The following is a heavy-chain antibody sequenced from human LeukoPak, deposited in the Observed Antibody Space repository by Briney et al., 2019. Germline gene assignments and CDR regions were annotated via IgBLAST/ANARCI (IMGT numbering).Heavy chain of an antibody. D-gene: IGHD3-22*01. CDR3: ARAVYYDSSGSDY. Sequence: GGSLRLSRAPSGFTFSSYAMSWVRQAPGKGLEWVSYISSSGSTIYYADSVKGRFTISRDNAKNSLYLQMNSLRAEDTAVYYCARAVYYDSSGSDYWGQGTLVTVSS. J-gene: IGHJ4*02. V-gene: IGHV3-48*04. CDR1: GFTFSSYA. CDR2: ISSSGSTI.